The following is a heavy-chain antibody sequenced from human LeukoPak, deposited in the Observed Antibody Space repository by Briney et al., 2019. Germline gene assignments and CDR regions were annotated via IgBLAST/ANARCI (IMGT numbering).Heavy chain of an antibody. D-gene: IGHD1-1*01. CDR1: GFTFSSYS. CDR2: ISGSISYI. Sequence: GWSLRLSCAASGFTFSSYSMNWVRQAPGKGREWVSSISGSISYIYHADSVKGRFTISRDNAKTSLYLQMNSLRAEDTAVYYGARDPTGESDLWGRGTLVTVSS. V-gene: IGHV3-21*01. CDR3: ARDPTGESDL. J-gene: IGHJ2*01.